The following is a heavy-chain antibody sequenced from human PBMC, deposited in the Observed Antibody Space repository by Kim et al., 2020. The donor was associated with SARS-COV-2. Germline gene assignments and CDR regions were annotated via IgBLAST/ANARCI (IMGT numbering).Heavy chain of an antibody. D-gene: IGHD3-22*01. CDR2: IIPIFGTA. CDR3: ARDRVLYYYDSSGYRADAFDI. Sequence: SVKVSCKASGGTFSSYAISWVRQAPGQGLEWMGGIIPIFGTANYAQKFQGRVTITADESTSTAYMELTSLRSEDTAVYYCARDRVLYYYDSSGYRADAFDIWGQGTMVTVSS. J-gene: IGHJ3*02. V-gene: IGHV1-69*13. CDR1: GGTFSSYA.